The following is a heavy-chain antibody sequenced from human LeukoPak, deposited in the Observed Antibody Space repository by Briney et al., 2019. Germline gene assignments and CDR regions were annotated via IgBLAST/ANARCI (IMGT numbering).Heavy chain of an antibody. J-gene: IGHJ4*01. CDR2: IYYSGTT. V-gene: IGHV4-39*07. Sequence: SETLSLTCTVSGGAISSSSYYWGWIRQPPGKGPEWIGSIYYSGTTYYNPSLKSRVTISVDTSKNQFSLKLSSVTAADTAVYYCAGELGSSYFDYXXXGTLVTVSS. CDR3: AGELGSSYFDY. D-gene: IGHD7-27*01. CDR1: GGAISSSSYY.